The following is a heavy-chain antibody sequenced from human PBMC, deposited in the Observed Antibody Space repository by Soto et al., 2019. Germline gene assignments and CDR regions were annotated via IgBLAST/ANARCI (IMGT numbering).Heavy chain of an antibody. D-gene: IGHD4-17*01. Sequence: SETLSLTCSVSCSYVSNNTYYWRWIRQPPGKRLEWIGYAYYSGTTNYKPYRNSRVTLTVDLSKNQLSLTLSSVTTADTALYYCPRTTAVPNTIRSRYFLDDWSQGIMVTAAS. J-gene: IGHJ4*02. V-gene: IGHV4-61*01. CDR3: PRTTAVPNTIRSRYFLDD. CDR2: AYYSGTT. CDR1: CSYVSNNTYY.